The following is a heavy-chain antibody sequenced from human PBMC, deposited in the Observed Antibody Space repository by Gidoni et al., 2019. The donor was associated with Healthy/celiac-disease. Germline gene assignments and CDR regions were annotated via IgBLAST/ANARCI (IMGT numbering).Heavy chain of an antibody. CDR1: GGPFSSYT. CDR3: ARDQEIAAAGPGGFDY. J-gene: IGHJ4*02. Sequence: QVQLVQSGAEVKKPGSSVKVSCKASGGPFSSYTISWVRQAPGQGLEWMGRIIPILGIANYAQKFQGRVTITADKSTSTAYMELSSLRSEDTAVYYCARDQEIAAAGPGGFDYWGQGTLVTVSS. CDR2: IIPILGIA. D-gene: IGHD6-13*01. V-gene: IGHV1-69*02.